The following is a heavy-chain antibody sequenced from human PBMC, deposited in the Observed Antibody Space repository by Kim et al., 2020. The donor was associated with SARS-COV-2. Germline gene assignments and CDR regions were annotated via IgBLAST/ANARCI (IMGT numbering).Heavy chain of an antibody. CDR2: GTA. J-gene: IGHJ4*02. Sequence: GTANYAQKVQSRVTISADESTSTAYMELSSLRAEDTAVYYCAREFLGMDSWGQGTLVTVSS. CDR3: AREFLGMDS. V-gene: IGHV1-69*01.